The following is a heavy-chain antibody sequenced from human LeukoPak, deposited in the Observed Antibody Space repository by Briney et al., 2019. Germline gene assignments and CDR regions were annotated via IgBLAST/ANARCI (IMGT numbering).Heavy chain of an antibody. D-gene: IGHD6-13*01. V-gene: IGHV3-30*03. CDR2: ISYDGSNK. Sequence: GRSPRLSCAASGLTFNNYGMHWVRQAPGKGLEWVAVISYDGSNKYYADSVKGRFTISRDNSKNTLYLQMNSLRAEDTAVYYCARDGPYSSSWYTLPDYWGQGTLVTVSS. CDR3: ARDGPYSSSWYTLPDY. J-gene: IGHJ4*02. CDR1: GLTFNNYG.